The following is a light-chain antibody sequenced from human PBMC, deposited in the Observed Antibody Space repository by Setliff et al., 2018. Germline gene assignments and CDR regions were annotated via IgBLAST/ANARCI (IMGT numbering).Light chain of an antibody. J-gene: IGLJ1*01. CDR3: NSYAGSNNLV. V-gene: IGLV2-8*01. Sequence: QSALAQPPSASGSPGQSVTISCTGTSGDIGDYNYVSWYQQHPDKAPKLMIYEVSKRPSGVPDRFSGSKSGNTASLTVSGLQAEDEADYYCNSYAGSNNLVFGTGTKVTVL. CDR2: EVS. CDR1: SGDIGDYNY.